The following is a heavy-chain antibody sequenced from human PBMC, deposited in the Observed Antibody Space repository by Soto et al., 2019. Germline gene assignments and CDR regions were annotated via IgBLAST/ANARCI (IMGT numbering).Heavy chain of an antibody. CDR2: INTGNGNT. D-gene: IGHD3-22*01. CDR1: GYTFTSHF. J-gene: IGHJ4*02. Sequence: QVQLVQSGAEVKKPGASMRVSCRTSGYTFTSHFIHWVRQAPGQGLEWMGWINTGNGNTRYSETCEGRVTITRDTSANTVYMELSSLRSEDTAVYYCARDRYYYYDTSGYFSYWGQGTLVTVSS. CDR3: ARDRYYYYDTSGYFSY. V-gene: IGHV1-3*04.